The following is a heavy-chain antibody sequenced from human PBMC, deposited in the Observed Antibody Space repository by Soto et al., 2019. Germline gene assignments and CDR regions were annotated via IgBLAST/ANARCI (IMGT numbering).Heavy chain of an antibody. CDR2: IYYSGST. CDR3: PIDSF. CDR1: GGKGSNYY. J-gene: IGHJ4*01. Sequence: SETMCLTWGLSGGKGSNYYWSGIRQPPGKGLEWIGYIYYSGSTNYNPSLKSRVTISVDTSKNQFSLKLSSVTAADTAVYYCPIDSFRGHGTLVTGSP. V-gene: IGHV4-59*02. D-gene: IGHD3-16*02.